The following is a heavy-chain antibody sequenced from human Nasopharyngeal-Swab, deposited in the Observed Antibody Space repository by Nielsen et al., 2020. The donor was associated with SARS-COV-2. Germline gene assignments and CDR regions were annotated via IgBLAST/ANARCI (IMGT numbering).Heavy chain of an antibody. D-gene: IGHD3-10*01. Sequence: GESLKISCAASGFTFSSYGMHWVRQAPGKGPEWVAVIWYDGSNKYYADSVKGRFTISRDNSKNTLYLQMNSLRAEDTAVYYCARSMVRGVKGPFDPWGQGTLVTVSS. CDR2: IWYDGSNK. CDR1: GFTFSSYG. V-gene: IGHV3-33*01. J-gene: IGHJ5*02. CDR3: ARSMVRGVKGPFDP.